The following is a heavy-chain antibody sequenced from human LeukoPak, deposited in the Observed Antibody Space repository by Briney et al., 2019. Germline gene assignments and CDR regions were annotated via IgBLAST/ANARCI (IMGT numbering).Heavy chain of an antibody. J-gene: IGHJ4*02. CDR1: GSTFSSYA. V-gene: IGHV3-30*04. Sequence: GGSLRLSCAASGSTFSSYAMHWVRQAPGKGLEWVAVISYDGSNKYYADSVKGRFTISRDNSKNTLYLQMNSLRAEDTAVYYCARDRWDIVANFDYWGQGTLVTVSS. CDR3: ARDRWDIVANFDY. D-gene: IGHD5-12*01. CDR2: ISYDGSNK.